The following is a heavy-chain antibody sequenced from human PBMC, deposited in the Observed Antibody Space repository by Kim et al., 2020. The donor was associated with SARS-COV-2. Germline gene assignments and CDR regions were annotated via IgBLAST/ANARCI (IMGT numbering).Heavy chain of an antibody. Sequence: GGSLRLSCAASGITFITYTMSWVRQAPGKGLEWVSSITWDSAHIYYTDSVKGRFTISRDDAKNSLYLQMNSLGAEDTAVYYCTRGWFGQVGDFWGQGTLVTVSS. V-gene: IGHV3-21*01. D-gene: IGHD3-10*01. CDR3: TRGWFGQVGDF. J-gene: IGHJ4*02. CDR1: GITFITYT. CDR2: ITWDSAHI.